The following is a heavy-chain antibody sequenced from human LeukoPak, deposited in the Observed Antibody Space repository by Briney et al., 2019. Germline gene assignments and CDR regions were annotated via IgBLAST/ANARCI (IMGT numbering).Heavy chain of an antibody. J-gene: IGHJ4*02. CDR1: GFTFSNYA. CDR2: ISDGGGNT. V-gene: IGHV3-23*01. Sequence: GGSLRLSCAASGFTFSNYAMSWVRQAPGKGLEWVSAISDGGGNTYYADSVKGRFTISRDNSKNTLYLQMSSLRAEDTAVYYCAKDQVPQQLVRYFDYWGQGTLVTVSS. D-gene: IGHD6-13*01. CDR3: AKDQVPQQLVRYFDY.